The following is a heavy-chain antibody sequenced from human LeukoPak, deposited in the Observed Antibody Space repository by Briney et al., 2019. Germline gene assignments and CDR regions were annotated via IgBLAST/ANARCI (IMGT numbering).Heavy chain of an antibody. CDR2: INPNSGGT. D-gene: IGHD6-13*01. CDR1: GYTFTGYY. J-gene: IGHJ4*02. Sequence: ASVKVSCKASGYTFTGYYMHWVRQAPGQGLEWMGWINPNSGGTNYAQKFQGRVTMTRDTSASTAYMELSSLRSEDTAVYYCARDGGAAGDYWGQGTLVTVSS. CDR3: ARDGGAAGDY. V-gene: IGHV1-2*02.